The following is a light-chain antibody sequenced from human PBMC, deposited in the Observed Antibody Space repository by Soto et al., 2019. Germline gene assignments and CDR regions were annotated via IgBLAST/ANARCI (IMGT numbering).Light chain of an antibody. CDR2: VTN. J-gene: IGLJ1*01. V-gene: IGLV1-40*01. CDR3: QSYDSSLSGRV. Sequence: QSVLTQPPSVSGAPGQRVTISCTGSSSNIGAGYDVHWYQQLPGTAPKLLIYVTNNRPPGVPDRFSGSTSGTSASLAITGLQAEDEADYYCQSYDSSLSGRVFGTGTKVTVL. CDR1: SSNIGAGYD.